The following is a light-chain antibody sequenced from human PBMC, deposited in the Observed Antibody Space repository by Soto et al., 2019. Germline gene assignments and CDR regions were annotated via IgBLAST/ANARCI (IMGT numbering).Light chain of an antibody. CDR1: QSVRSN. V-gene: IGKV3-15*01. CDR3: QHYNTWPLT. Sequence: EVVMTQSPATLSVSPWERVTLSCRASQSVRSNLAWYQQVPGQVPRLLIYDTSTRAAGIPARFSGSGSDTEFALTISSLQSEDFAVYYCQHYNTWPLTFGGGTKVDIK. J-gene: IGKJ4*01. CDR2: DTS.